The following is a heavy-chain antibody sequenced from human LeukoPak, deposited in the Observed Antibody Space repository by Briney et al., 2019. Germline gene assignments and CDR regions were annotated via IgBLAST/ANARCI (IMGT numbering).Heavy chain of an antibody. Sequence: PSETLSPTCAVYGGSFSGYHWTWIRQSPGKGLEWIGDINPSGSTYYNPSLKSRVTMSVDTSKNQFSLKLSSVTAADTAVYYCARGRYCSADICSGGDAFDIWGQGTMVSVSS. CDR2: INPSGST. J-gene: IGHJ3*02. V-gene: IGHV4-34*01. D-gene: IGHD2-15*01. CDR1: GGSFSGYH. CDR3: ARGRYCSADICSGGDAFDI.